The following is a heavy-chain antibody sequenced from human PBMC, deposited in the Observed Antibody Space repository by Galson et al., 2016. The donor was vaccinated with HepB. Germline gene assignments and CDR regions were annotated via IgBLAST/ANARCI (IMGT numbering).Heavy chain of an antibody. Sequence: SLRLSCAASEFTFSSYGMNWVRQAPGKGLEWVAVIWYDGSNKYYADSVKGRFTISRDTSKNTVYLQMNSLRAEDTAVYYRARGVVGLQGWYYYMDVWGKGTTVTVSS. V-gene: IGHV3-33*01. D-gene: IGHD1-26*01. CDR1: EFTFSSYG. CDR2: IWYDGSNK. CDR3: ARGVVGLQGWYYYMDV. J-gene: IGHJ6*03.